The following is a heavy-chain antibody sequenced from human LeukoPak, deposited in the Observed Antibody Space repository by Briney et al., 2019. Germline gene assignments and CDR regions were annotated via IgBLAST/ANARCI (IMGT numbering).Heavy chain of an antibody. CDR1: GFTFSIFL. J-gene: IGHJ6*03. CDR2: IKQDGSEK. CDR3: ASENFWSGYRGYYYCYMDV. Sequence: PGGSLRLSCAPSGFTFSIFLMSWVRHAPGKGLGWVANIKQDGSEKYYVDSVKGRFPISRDNAKNSLYLQMNSLRAEDTAVYYCASENFWSGYRGYYYCYMDVWGKGTTVTVSS. D-gene: IGHD3-3*01. V-gene: IGHV3-7*01.